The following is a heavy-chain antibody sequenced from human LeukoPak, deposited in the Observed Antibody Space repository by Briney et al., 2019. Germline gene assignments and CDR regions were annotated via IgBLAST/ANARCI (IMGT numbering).Heavy chain of an antibody. CDR2: INPSGGST. CDR3: AREVGATTGFDY. V-gene: IGHV1-46*01. D-gene: IGHD1-26*01. CDR1: GYTFTGYY. Sequence: ASVKVSCKASGYTFTGYYMHWVRQAPGQGLEWMGIINPSGGSTSYAQKFQGRVTMTRDTSTSTVYMELSSLRSEDTAVYYCAREVGATTGFDYWGQGTLVTVSS. J-gene: IGHJ4*02.